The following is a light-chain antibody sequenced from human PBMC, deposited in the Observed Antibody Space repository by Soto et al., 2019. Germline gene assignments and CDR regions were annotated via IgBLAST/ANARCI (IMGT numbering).Light chain of an antibody. V-gene: IGLV2-11*01. CDR2: DVR. Sequence: QSVLTQPPSMSGSPGQSVTISCSGTSSDVGGYSFVSWYQQHPGNTPKLIIYDVRNRPSGVPDRFSGSKSGNTASLTISGLQAEDEAHYYCCSYAGMYSVIFGGGTKLTVL. CDR3: CSYAGMYSVI. J-gene: IGLJ2*01. CDR1: SSDVGGYSF.